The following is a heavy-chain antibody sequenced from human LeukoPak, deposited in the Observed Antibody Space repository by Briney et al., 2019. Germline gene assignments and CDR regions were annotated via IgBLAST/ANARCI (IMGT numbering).Heavy chain of an antibody. Sequence: SETLSLTCTVSGGSISSSSYYWGWIRQPPGKGLEWIGSIYYSGSTYYNPSLKSRVTISVDTSKNQFSLKLSSVTAADTAVYYCARHARYCSSTSCYAFDIWGQGTMVTVS. V-gene: IGHV4-39*01. D-gene: IGHD2-2*01. CDR3: ARHARYCSSTSCYAFDI. CDR2: IYYSGST. CDR1: GGSISSSSYY. J-gene: IGHJ3*02.